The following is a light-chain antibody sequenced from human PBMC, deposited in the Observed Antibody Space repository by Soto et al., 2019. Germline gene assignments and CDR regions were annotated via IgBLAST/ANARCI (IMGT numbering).Light chain of an antibody. J-gene: IGKJ5*01. CDR3: QQYYSYPIT. CDR1: QGISSY. CDR2: AAS. Sequence: AIRMTQAPSSFSASTLARVTITCLASQGISSYLAWYQQKPGKAPKLLIYAASTLQSGVPSRFSGSGSGTDFTLTISCLQSEDFATYYCQQYYSYPITFGQGTRLEIK. V-gene: IGKV1-8*01.